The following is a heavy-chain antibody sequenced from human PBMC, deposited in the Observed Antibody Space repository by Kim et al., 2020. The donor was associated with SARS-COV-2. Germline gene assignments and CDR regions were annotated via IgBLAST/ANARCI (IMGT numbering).Heavy chain of an antibody. CDR3: ARVWITMVRGVETGY. J-gene: IGHJ4*02. V-gene: IGHV3-30*01. Sequence: DYAKRRFTISRDNSQNTLYLQMNSLRAEDTAVYYCARVWITMVRGVETGYWGQGTLVTVSS. D-gene: IGHD3-10*01.